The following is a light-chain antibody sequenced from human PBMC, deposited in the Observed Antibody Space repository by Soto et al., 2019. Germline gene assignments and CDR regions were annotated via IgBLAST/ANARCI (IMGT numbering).Light chain of an antibody. J-gene: IGKJ2*01. Sequence: DIQMTQSPSTLSASVGDRVTITCRASQSISTWLAWYQQKPGKAPKLLIYDASSLQSGVPSRVSGHGCGTDFTLTISCLQTDDFATYYCQQYNSYTTFGQGTKLEIK. CDR2: DAS. V-gene: IGKV1-5*01. CDR3: QQYNSYTT. CDR1: QSISTW.